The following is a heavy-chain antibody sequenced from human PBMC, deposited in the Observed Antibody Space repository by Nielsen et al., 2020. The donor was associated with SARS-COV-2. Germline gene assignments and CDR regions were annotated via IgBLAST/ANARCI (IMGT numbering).Heavy chain of an antibody. V-gene: IGHV3-33*08. CDR2: IWYDGSNK. Sequence: GESLKISCVASGFTFSSYGMHWVRQAPGKGLEWVAVIWYDGSNKYYADSVKGRFTISRDNSKNTLYLQMNSLRAEDTALYHCARDNRLVAAGYYYGMDVWGQGTAVTVSS. D-gene: IGHD6-13*01. CDR3: ARDNRLVAAGYYYGMDV. CDR1: GFTFSSYG. J-gene: IGHJ6*02.